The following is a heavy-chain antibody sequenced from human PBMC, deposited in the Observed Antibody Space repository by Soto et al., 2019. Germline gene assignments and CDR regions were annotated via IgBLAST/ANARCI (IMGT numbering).Heavy chain of an antibody. CDR2: ISAYNGNT. CDR1: GYTFTSSG. CDR3: VITCSTPHGSIHGMDF. J-gene: IGHJ6*02. D-gene: IGHD3-10*01. Sequence: ASVKVSCKASGYTFTSSGISWVRQAPGQGLEWMGWISAYNGNTNYAQKLQGRVTMTTDAPATTAYMELRSLRSEDTAVYYCVITCSTPHGSIHGMDFWGQGTTVTVSS. V-gene: IGHV1-18*01.